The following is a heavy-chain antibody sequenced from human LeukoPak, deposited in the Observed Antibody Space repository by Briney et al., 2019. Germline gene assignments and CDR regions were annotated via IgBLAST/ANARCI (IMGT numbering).Heavy chain of an antibody. CDR3: ARSEITFGGVIVSFDY. V-gene: IGHV4-30-2*01. D-gene: IGHD3-16*02. CDR2: IYHSGST. J-gene: IGHJ4*02. Sequence: PSETLSLTCTVSGGSISSGGYSWSWIRQPPGKGLEWIGYIYHSGSTYYNPSLKSRVTISVDRSKNQFSLKLSSVTAADTAVYYCARSEITFGGVIVSFDYWGQGTLVTVSS. CDR1: GGSISSGGYS.